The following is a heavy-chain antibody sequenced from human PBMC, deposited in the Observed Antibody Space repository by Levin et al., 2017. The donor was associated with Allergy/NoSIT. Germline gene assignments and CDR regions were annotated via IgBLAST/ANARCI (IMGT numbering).Heavy chain of an antibody. D-gene: IGHD3-22*01. CDR3: ASAASSGDYYFDY. CDR2: IYYSGST. V-gene: IGHV4-59*01. Sequence: SETLSLTCTVSGVSISTYYWSWIRQSPGKGLEWIGYIYYSGSTNYNPSLKSRVTISVDTSKNQFSLQLSSVTAADTAVYYCASAASSGDYYFDYWGQGTLVTVSS. CDR1: GVSISTYY. J-gene: IGHJ4*02.